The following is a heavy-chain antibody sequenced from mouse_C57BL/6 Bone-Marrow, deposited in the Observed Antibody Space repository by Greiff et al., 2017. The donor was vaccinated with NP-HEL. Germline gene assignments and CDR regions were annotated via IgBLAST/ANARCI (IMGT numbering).Heavy chain of an antibody. Sequence: VQLQQSGAELVRPGASVKLSCTASGFNIKDDYMHWVKQRPEQGLEWIGWIDPENGDTEYASKFQGKATITADTSSNTAYLQLSSLTSEDTAVYYCTTPRDYFDYWGQSTTLTVSS. CDR2: IDPENGDT. J-gene: IGHJ2*01. CDR3: TTPRDYFDY. V-gene: IGHV14-4*01. CDR1: GFNIKDDY.